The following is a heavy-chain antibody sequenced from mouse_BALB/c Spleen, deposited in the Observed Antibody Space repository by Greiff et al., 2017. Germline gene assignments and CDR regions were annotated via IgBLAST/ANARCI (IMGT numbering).Heavy chain of an antibody. CDR3: ARHSSFDY. CDR1: GFTFSSYT. CDR2: ISNGGGST. Sequence: EVQLVESGGGLVQPGGSLKLSCAASGFTFSSYTMSWVRQTPEKRLEWVAYISNGGGSTYYPDTVKGRFTISRDNAKNTLYLQMSSLKSEDTAMCYCARHSSFDYWGQGTTLTVSS. J-gene: IGHJ2*01. V-gene: IGHV5-12-2*01.